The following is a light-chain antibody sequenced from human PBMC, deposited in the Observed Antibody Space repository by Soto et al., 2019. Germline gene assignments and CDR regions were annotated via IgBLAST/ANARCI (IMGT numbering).Light chain of an antibody. V-gene: IGLV2-11*01. CDR2: DVS. Sequence: QSALTQPRSVSGSPGQSVTISCTGTSSDVGGYNYVSWYQQHPGKAPKLMIYDVSKRPSGVPDRFSGSKSGNTASLTISGPQAEDEAAYYCCSYAGSYTLVFGGGTKVTVL. CDR3: CSYAGSYTLV. J-gene: IGLJ2*01. CDR1: SSDVGGYNY.